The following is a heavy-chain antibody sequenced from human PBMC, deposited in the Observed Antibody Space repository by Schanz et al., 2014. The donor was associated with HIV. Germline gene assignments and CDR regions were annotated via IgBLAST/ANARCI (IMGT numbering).Heavy chain of an antibody. CDR1: GFTFRSYA. CDR2: ITGSGVST. D-gene: IGHD6-6*01. V-gene: IGHV3-23*01. Sequence: EVQMLESGGGSVQPGGSLRLSCAASGFTFRSYAMTWVRQAPGKGLDWVSGITGSGVSTYYADSVKGRFTISRDNSKNTLYLQMSSLRAEDTAVYYCAKGWRGYSISSLVDYWGQGSLVTVSS. J-gene: IGHJ4*02. CDR3: AKGWRGYSISSLVDY.